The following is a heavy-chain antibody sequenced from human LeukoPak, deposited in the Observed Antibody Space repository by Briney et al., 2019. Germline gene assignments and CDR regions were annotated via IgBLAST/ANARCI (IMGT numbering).Heavy chain of an antibody. CDR1: GFTVSSNY. CDR2: IYSGGST. Sequence: PGGSLSLSCAASGFTVSSNYMSWVRQAPGEGLEWVSVIYSGGSTYYADSVKGRFTISRDNSKNTLYLQMNSLRAEDTAVYYCARAGLYCSGGSCYHFDYWGQGTLVTVSS. D-gene: IGHD2-15*01. CDR3: ARAGLYCSGGSCYHFDY. V-gene: IGHV3-53*01. J-gene: IGHJ4*02.